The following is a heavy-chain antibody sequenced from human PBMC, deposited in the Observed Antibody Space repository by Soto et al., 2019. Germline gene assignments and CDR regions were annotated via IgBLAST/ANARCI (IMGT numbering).Heavy chain of an antibody. CDR1: GFTFSSYA. V-gene: IGHV3-30-3*01. CDR3: ARSRLLWFGEPTSKLDY. J-gene: IGHJ4*02. Sequence: GGSLRLSCAASGFTFSSYAMHWVRQAPGKGLEWVAVISYDGSNKYYADSVKGRFTISRDNSKNTLYLQMNSLRAEDTAVYYCARSRLLWFGEPTSKLDYWGQGTLVTVSS. D-gene: IGHD3-10*01. CDR2: ISYDGSNK.